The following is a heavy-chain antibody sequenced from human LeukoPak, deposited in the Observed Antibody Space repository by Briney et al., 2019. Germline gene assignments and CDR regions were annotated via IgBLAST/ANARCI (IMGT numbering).Heavy chain of an antibody. J-gene: IGHJ4*02. Sequence: ASVKVSCKASGYTFSTSGITWVRQAPGEGLEWMGWISPYNGNTDYAQRLQGRVTMTTDTSTNTAYMELRSLRSDDTAVYYCARDYYGSGRFWGLGTLVTVSS. CDR1: GYTFSTSG. CDR2: ISPYNGNT. CDR3: ARDYYGSGRF. V-gene: IGHV1-18*01. D-gene: IGHD3-10*01.